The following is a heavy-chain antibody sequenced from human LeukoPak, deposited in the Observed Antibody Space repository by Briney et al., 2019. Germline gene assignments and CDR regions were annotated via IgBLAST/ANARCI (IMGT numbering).Heavy chain of an antibody. CDR3: TRRAVDTVGTGFDR. J-gene: IGHJ5*02. Sequence: PSETLSLTSTVSGGSISSVYWTWIRQPPGKGLEWIGYIYNSGSTNYNPSLKSRVTISVDTSKNQFSLNLRFVTAADTAVYYCTRRAVDTVGTGFDRWGQGTLVTVSS. V-gene: IGHV4-59*08. CDR1: GGSISSVY. CDR2: IYNSGST. D-gene: IGHD5-18*01.